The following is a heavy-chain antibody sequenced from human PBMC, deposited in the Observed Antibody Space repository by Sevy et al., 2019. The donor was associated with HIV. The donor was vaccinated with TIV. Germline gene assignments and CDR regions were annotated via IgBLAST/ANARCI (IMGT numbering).Heavy chain of an antibody. CDR2: IRPDGSDK. D-gene: IGHD1-26*01. J-gene: IGHJ4*02. CDR3: ARGVGLDC. CDR1: GFTFSPYW. V-gene: IGHV3-7*04. Sequence: GGSLRLSCAASGFTFSPYWMTWVRQAPGKGLGWVANIRPDGSDKYYVDSVKGRFTISRDNAKNSLYLEMNSLRADDTAMYYGARGVGLDCWGQGALVTVSS.